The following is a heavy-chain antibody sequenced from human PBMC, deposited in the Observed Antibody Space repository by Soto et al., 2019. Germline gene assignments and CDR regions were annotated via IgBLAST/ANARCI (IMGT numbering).Heavy chain of an antibody. CDR1: GYSFTSYG. CDR3: LIVSGYYAPNFDY. Sequence: ASVQVSCKDSGYSFTSYGISWVRQDPAQGREGMGWISAYNGNTNYAQQPHGRVTMTTDTSTSKAYMLLRSLRSDYTAVYYCLIVSGYYAPNFDYWGQGALVTVSS. V-gene: IGHV1-18*04. CDR2: ISAYNGNT. J-gene: IGHJ4*02. D-gene: IGHD4-17*01.